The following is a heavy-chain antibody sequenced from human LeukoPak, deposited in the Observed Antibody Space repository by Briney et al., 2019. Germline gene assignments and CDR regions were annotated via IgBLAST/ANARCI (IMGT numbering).Heavy chain of an antibody. Sequence: NPSETLSLTXTVSGGSISSSSYYWGWIRQPPGKGLEWIGSIYYSGSAYYNPSLKSRVTISVDTSKNQFSLKLSSVTAADTAVYYCANILGSCSGGSCYSREYAFDIWGQGTMVTVSS. CDR2: IYYSGSA. CDR1: GGSISSSSYY. V-gene: IGHV4-39*01. D-gene: IGHD2-15*01. CDR3: ANILGSCSGGSCYSREYAFDI. J-gene: IGHJ3*02.